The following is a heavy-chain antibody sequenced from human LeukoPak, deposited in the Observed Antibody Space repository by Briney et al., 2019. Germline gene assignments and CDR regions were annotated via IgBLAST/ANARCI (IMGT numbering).Heavy chain of an antibody. D-gene: IGHD3-22*01. J-gene: IGHJ4*02. V-gene: IGHV3-7*03. CDR3: ASRNYYDSSGLPSN. Sequence: GGSLRLSCAASGFTFNNYWMSWVRQAPGKGLEWVANIKGDGSEKFYVDSVKGRFTISRDNAKNSLYLQMNSLRAEDTAVYYCASRNYYDSSGLPSNWGQGTLVTVSS. CDR1: GFTFNNYW. CDR2: IKGDGSEK.